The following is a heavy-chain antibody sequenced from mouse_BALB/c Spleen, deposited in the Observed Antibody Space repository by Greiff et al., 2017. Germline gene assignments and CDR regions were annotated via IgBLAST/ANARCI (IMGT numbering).Heavy chain of an antibody. V-gene: IGHV1-20*02. CDR2: INPYNGDT. D-gene: IGHD2-1*01. Sequence: EVQLHQSGPELVKPGASVKISCKASGYSFTGYFMNWVMQSHGKSLEWIGRINPYNGDTFYNQKFKGKATLTVDKSSSTAHMELRSLASEDSAVYYCARGNYWFAYWGQGTLVTVSA. J-gene: IGHJ3*01. CDR3: ARGNYWFAY. CDR1: GYSFTGYF.